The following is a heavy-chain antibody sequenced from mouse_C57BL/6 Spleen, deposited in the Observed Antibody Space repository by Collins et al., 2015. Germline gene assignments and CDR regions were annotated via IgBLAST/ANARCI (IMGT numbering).Heavy chain of an antibody. Sequence: EVQLQQSGTVLARPGASVKMSCKASGYTFTSYWMHWVKQRPGQGLEWIGAIYPGNSDTSYNQKFKGKAKLTAVTSTSTAYMELSSLTNEDSAVYYCTRSIYYYGSSFFDYWGQGTTLTVSS. CDR2: IYPGNSDT. CDR1: GYTFTSYW. CDR3: TRSIYYYGSSFFDY. D-gene: IGHD1-1*01. V-gene: IGHV1-5*01. J-gene: IGHJ2*01.